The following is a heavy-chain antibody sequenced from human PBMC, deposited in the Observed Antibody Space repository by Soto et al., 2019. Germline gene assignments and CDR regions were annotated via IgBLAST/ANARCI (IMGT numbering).Heavy chain of an antibody. CDR3: ARWADDSSGYYYDY. Sequence: EVQLVESGGGLVQPGGSLRLSCAASGFTFSSYDMHWVRQATGKGLEWVSAIGTAGDTYYPGSVKGRLTISRENAKNSLYLQMNSLRAGDTAVYYCARWADDSSGYYYDYWGQGTLVTVSS. CDR1: GFTFSSYD. D-gene: IGHD3-22*01. J-gene: IGHJ4*02. V-gene: IGHV3-13*01. CDR2: IGTAGDT.